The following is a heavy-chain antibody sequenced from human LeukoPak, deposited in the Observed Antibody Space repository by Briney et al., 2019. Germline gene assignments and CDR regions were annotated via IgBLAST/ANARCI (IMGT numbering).Heavy chain of an antibody. D-gene: IGHD2-15*01. Sequence: GGSLRLSCAASGFTFSSYSMNWVRQAPGKGREWVSSISSSSSYIYYADSVKGRFTISRDNAKNSLYLQMNSLRDADTAVYYCARVVVVAATDYYYYMDVWGKGTTVTVSS. CDR2: ISSSSSYI. CDR1: GFTFSSYS. J-gene: IGHJ6*03. V-gene: IGHV3-21*01. CDR3: ARVVVVAATDYYYYMDV.